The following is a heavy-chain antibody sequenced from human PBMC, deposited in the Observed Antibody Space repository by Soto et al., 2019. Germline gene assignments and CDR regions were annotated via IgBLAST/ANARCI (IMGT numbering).Heavy chain of an antibody. V-gene: IGHV4-34*01. J-gene: IGHJ5*02. CDR1: GGSFSGYY. Sequence: QVQLQQWGAGLLKPSETLSLTCAVYGGSFSGYYWSWIRQPPGKGLEWIGEINHSGSTNYNPSLKSRVTISVDTSMNQFALKLSSVTAADTAVYYCARGWRSGSFLTSWGQGTLVTVSS. D-gene: IGHD3-10*01. CDR2: INHSGST. CDR3: ARGWRSGSFLTS.